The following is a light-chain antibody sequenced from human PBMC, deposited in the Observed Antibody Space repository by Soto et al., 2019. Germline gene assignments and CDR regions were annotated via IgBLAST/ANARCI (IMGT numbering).Light chain of an antibody. V-gene: IGKV3-15*01. CDR1: QSVGTK. CDR2: GAS. CDR3: QQYAQRWT. Sequence: IVLTQSPGTLSLYPGERATLSCRASQSVGTKLAWYQQTPGQAPRLLIYGASNRATGVPARFSGSGSGTEFTLTINSLQSEDFAVYYCQQYAQRWTFGQGTKV. J-gene: IGKJ1*01.